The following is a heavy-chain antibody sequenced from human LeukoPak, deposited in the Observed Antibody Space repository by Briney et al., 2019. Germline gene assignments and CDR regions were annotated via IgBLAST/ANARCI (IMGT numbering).Heavy chain of an antibody. CDR3: ARGRISIFGVVMMDAFDI. CDR1: GDSISSFY. CDR2: IHYSGST. V-gene: IGHV4-59*01. Sequence: PSETLSLTCTVSGDSISSFYWSWIRQPPGKGLEWMGYIHYSGSTNFNPSLKSRVTISVDTSKNQFSLKLSSVTAADTAVYYCARGRISIFGVVMMDAFDIWGQGTMVTVSP. J-gene: IGHJ3*02. D-gene: IGHD3-3*01.